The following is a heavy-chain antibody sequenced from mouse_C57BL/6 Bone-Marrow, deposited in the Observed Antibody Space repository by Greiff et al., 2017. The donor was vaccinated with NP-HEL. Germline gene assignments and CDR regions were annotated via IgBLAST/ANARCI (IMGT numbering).Heavy chain of an antibody. D-gene: IGHD1-1*01. CDR1: GYTFTSYW. V-gene: IGHV1-52*01. J-gene: IGHJ2*01. CDR3: ARSGYYGSSLRFDY. Sequence: VQLQQPGAELVRPRSSVKLSCKASGYTFTSYWMHWVKQRPIQGLEWIGNIDPSDSETHYNQKFKDKATLTVDKSSSTAYMQLSSLTSEDSAVYYCARSGYYGSSLRFDYWGQGTTLTVSS. CDR2: IDPSDSET.